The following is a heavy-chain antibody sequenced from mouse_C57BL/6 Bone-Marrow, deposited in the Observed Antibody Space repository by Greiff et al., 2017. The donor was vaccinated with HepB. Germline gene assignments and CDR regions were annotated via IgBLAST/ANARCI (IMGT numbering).Heavy chain of an antibody. J-gene: IGHJ2*01. CDR2: IHPNSGST. V-gene: IGHV1-64*01. D-gene: IGHD2-3*01. CDR1: GYTFTSYW. Sequence: QVQLQQPGAELVKPGASVKLSCKASGYTFTSYWMHWVKQRPGQGLEWIGMIHPNSGSTNYNEKFKSKATLTVDKSSSTSYMQLSSLTSEDSAVYYCAPDGYYYFDYWGQGTTLTVSS. CDR3: APDGYYYFDY.